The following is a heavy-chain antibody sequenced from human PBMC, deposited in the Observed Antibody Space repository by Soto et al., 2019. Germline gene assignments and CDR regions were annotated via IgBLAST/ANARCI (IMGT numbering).Heavy chain of an antibody. CDR3: AAGMYYDILTGYYKAWLDP. D-gene: IGHD3-9*01. Sequence: QVQLVQSGAEVKKPGASVKVSCKASGYTFTSYDINWVRQATGQGLEWMGWMNPNSGNTGYAQKFQGRVTMTRNTSISTAYMELSSLRSEDTAVYYCAAGMYYDILTGYYKAWLDPWGQGTLVTVSS. CDR2: MNPNSGNT. J-gene: IGHJ5*02. CDR1: GYTFTSYD. V-gene: IGHV1-8*01.